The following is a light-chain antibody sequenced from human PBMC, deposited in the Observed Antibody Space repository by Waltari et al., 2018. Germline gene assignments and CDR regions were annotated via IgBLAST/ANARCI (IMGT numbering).Light chain of an antibody. CDR1: QSVGSN. J-gene: IGKJ1*01. CDR3: QQYETWPWT. CDR2: GIS. V-gene: IGKV3-15*01. Sequence: EIVLTQSPDTLSVSPGERATLSCRASQSVGSNLAWYQHKPGQAPSLLMSGISTRATGIPARFSGSGSRTEFTLTISGLQSEDFAVYYCQQYETWPWTFGQGTKVEVK.